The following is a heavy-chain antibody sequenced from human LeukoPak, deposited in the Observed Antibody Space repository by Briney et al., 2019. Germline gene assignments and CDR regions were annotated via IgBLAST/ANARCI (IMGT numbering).Heavy chain of an antibody. Sequence: DPGGSLRLSCAASGFTFSSYSMNWVRQAPGKGLERVSYISSSSSTIYYADSVKGRFTISRDNAKNSLYLQMNSLRDEDTAVYYCAGYSSSWRRIDYWGQGTLVTVSS. V-gene: IGHV3-48*02. CDR3: AGYSSSWRRIDY. CDR1: GFTFSSYS. D-gene: IGHD6-13*01. J-gene: IGHJ4*02. CDR2: ISSSSSTI.